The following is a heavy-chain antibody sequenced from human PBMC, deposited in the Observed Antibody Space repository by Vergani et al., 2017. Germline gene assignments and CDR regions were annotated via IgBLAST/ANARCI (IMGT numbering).Heavy chain of an antibody. V-gene: IGHV3-23*01. J-gene: IGHJ4*02. CDR3: AGPQGTSAYYYGGFDY. CDR1: GFTFSTYA. CDR2: ISSDGGST. D-gene: IGHD3-22*01. Sequence: EVQLLESGGSLKQPGGSVRLSCAASGFTFSTYAMHWVRQAPGKGLEWVSTISSDGGSTYYADSVKGRFTISRDNSKNTLSLQMNSLTAEDTAIYYCAGPQGTSAYYYGGFDYWGQGILVTVSS.